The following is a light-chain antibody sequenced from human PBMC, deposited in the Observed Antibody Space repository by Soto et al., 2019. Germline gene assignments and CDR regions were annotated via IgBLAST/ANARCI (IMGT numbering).Light chain of an antibody. J-gene: IGKJ1*01. CDR2: GAS. Sequence: EIVLTQSPGTLSLSPGERATLSCRASQSLTSRYLAWYRQKPGQAPRLLIYGASSRATGIPDRFSGSGSGTDFTLTISRLEPEDFAVYYCQQYGSSPLTFGQGTKVDIK. V-gene: IGKV3-20*01. CDR1: QSLTSRY. CDR3: QQYGSSPLT.